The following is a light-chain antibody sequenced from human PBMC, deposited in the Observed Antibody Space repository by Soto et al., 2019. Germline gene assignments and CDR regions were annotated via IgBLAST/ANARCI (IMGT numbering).Light chain of an antibody. V-gene: IGLV2-8*02. Sequence: QSVLTQPPSASRSPGQSVTISCTGTSSDVGRYNYVSWYQQHPGKAPKLMISEVNKRASGVPDRFSGSKSGNTASLTVSGLQAEDEADYYCSSYAGTPFVFGTGTKLTVL. CDR2: EVN. CDR3: SSYAGTPFV. J-gene: IGLJ1*01. CDR1: SSDVGRYNY.